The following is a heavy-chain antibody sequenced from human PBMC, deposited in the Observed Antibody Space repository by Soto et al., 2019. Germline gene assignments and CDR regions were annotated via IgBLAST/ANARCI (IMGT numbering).Heavy chain of an antibody. J-gene: IGHJ4*02. CDR2: ISGSGGST. V-gene: IGHV3-23*01. D-gene: IGHD2-2*01. CDR3: ATDITVPATPGGFDY. CDR1: GFTFSSYA. Sequence: EVQLLESGGGLVQPGGSLRLSCAASGFTFSSYAMSWVRQAPGKGLEWFSAISGSGGSTYYAGSVKGRFTISRYNTNSALYLQMNSLRTEDTAVYYCATDITVPATPGGFDYWGQGTLVTVSS.